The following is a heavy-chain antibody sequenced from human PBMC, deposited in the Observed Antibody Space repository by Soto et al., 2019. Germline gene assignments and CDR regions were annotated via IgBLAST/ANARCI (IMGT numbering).Heavy chain of an antibody. CDR3: ARTGSGSYYYYGMDV. V-gene: IGHV1-2*04. J-gene: IGHJ6*02. CDR1: GYTFTGYY. CDR2: INPNSGGT. Sequence: QVQLVQSGAEVKKPGASVKVSCKASGYTFTGYYMHWVRQAPGQGLEWMGWINPNSGGTNYAQKFQGWVTMTRDTSISTAYMELSRLRSDDTAMYYCARTGSGSYYYYGMDVWGQGTTVTVSS. D-gene: IGHD3-10*01.